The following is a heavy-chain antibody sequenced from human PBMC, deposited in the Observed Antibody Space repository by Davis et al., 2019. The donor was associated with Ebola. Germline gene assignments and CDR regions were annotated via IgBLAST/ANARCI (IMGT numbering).Heavy chain of an antibody. V-gene: IGHV4-34*01. J-gene: IGHJ4*02. D-gene: IGHD5-12*01. CDR2: INHSGST. Sequence: SETLSLTCAVYGGSFSGYYWSWIRHPPGKGLEWIWEINHSGSTNYNPSLKSRVTISVDTFKNQFTLKLTSVTAADTAVYYCARPGAVGTIYYHFDYWGQGTLVTVSP. CDR3: ARPGAVGTIYYHFDY. CDR1: GGSFSGYY.